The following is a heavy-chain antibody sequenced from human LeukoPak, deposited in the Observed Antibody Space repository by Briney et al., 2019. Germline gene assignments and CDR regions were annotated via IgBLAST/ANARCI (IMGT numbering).Heavy chain of an antibody. Sequence: GGSLRLSCEASGFTFSDYSMNWVRQAPGEGLEWLSYITSTSDTIYYADSVKGRFTGSRDNAKNSVYLQMNSLRAEDTAVYYCARSSGYPFFDYWGQGTLVTVSS. J-gene: IGHJ4*02. D-gene: IGHD3-22*01. CDR1: GFTFSDYS. V-gene: IGHV3-48*01. CDR3: ARSSGYPFFDY. CDR2: ITSTSDTI.